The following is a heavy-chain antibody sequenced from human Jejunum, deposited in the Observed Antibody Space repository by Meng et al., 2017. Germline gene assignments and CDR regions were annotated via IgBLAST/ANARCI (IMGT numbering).Heavy chain of an antibody. V-gene: IGHV4-39*06. D-gene: IGHD2-15*01. Sequence: GSLRLSCTVSGGSVSSSSYYWGWIRQPPGKGLEWLGSIFYSGNSYYNPSLGSRVTISVDTSKNQFALKLSSVTAADTAFYYCARVVVVGATRGPDYGGPGTRVTVSS. CDR2: IFYSGNS. CDR1: GGSVSSSSYY. CDR3: ARVVVVGATRGPDY. J-gene: IGHJ4*02.